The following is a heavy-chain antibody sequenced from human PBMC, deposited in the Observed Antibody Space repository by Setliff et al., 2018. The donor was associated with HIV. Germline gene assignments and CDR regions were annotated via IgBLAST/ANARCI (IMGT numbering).Heavy chain of an antibody. D-gene: IGHD1-26*01. V-gene: IGHV4-4*07. CDR3: ARYRSKLDWFDP. J-gene: IGHJ5*02. CDR2: ISVSGTT. CDR1: GGSISTYY. Sequence: SETLSLTCTVSGGSISTYYLTWIRQPAGKGLEWIGRISVSGTTDYNPSLEGRVTVSRDTSKNQFYLKLASVTAADTAVYYCARYRSKLDWFDPWGQGTLVTVSS.